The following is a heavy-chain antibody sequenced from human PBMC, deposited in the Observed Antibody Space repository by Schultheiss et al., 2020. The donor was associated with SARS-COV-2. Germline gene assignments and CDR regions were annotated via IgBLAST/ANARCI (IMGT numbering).Heavy chain of an antibody. Sequence: GESLKISCAAPGFNFSTFWMSWARQALGKGLEWVANIKQDGSEKYYLDSVKGRFVISRDNAKNSLYLEMNILRADDAAVYYCARGDGRGYGDLDYWGQGTLVTVSS. CDR3: ARGDGRGYGDLDY. CDR2: IKQDGSEK. V-gene: IGHV3-7*03. J-gene: IGHJ4*02. D-gene: IGHD5-18*01. CDR1: GFNFSTFW.